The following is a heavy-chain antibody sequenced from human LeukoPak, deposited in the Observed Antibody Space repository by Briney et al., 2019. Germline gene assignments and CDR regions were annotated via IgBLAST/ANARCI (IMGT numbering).Heavy chain of an antibody. CDR3: ARIGGVWYFDL. J-gene: IGHJ2*01. D-gene: IGHD4-23*01. Sequence: GGSLRRSCTASGFTFSNSWMGWVRQAPGKGLEWVANIKEDESEKYLADSVKGRFTFSTDNAKNSLYLHMNSLRAEDTAVYYCARIGGVWYFDLWGRRALVTVSS. CDR1: GFTFSNSW. V-gene: IGHV3-7*01. CDR2: IKEDESEK.